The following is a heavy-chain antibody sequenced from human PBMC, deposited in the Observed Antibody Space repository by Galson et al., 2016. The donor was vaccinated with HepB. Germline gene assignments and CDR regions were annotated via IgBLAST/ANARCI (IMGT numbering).Heavy chain of an antibody. CDR2: INHSGIT. D-gene: IGHD3-3*01. CDR3: ARNPRRFLEWFDF. J-gene: IGHJ4*02. Sequence: SETLSLTCDVSNGSLSDYYWSWIRQPPGRGLEWIGEINHSGITIYNPSLSSRVTISVDTSKNQFSLNLKSVTAADTAVYYCARNPRRFLEWFDFWGQGTLVIVSS. CDR1: NGSLSDYY. V-gene: IGHV4-34*01.